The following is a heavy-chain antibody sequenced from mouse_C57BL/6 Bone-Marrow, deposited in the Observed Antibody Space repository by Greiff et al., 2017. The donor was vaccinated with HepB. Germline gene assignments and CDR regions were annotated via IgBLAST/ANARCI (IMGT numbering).Heavy chain of an antibody. CDR2: ISSGSSTL. J-gene: IGHJ1*03. Sequence: EVKLVESGGGLVKPGGSLKLSCAASGFTFSDYGMHWVRQAPEKGLEWVAYISSGSSTLYYADTVKGRFTISRDNAKNTLFLQMTSLRSEDTAMYYCARLYYYGSSYWYFDVWGTGTTVTVSS. CDR1: GFTFSDYG. CDR3: ARLYYYGSSYWYFDV. V-gene: IGHV5-17*01. D-gene: IGHD1-1*01.